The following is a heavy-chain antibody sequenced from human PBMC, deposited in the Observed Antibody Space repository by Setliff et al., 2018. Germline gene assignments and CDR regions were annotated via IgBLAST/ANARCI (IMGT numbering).Heavy chain of an antibody. CDR3: ARDQWTYDSSGYYYRFDY. J-gene: IGHJ4*02. D-gene: IGHD3-22*01. V-gene: IGHV1-18*01. Sequence: ASVKVSCKASGYTFRNYAFAWVRQAPGQGLEWIGWISAYNGNTNYAQKLQGRVTMTTDTSTSTAYMELRSLRSDDTAVYYCARDQWTYDSSGYYYRFDYWGQGTLVTVSS. CDR1: GYTFRNYA. CDR2: ISAYNGNT.